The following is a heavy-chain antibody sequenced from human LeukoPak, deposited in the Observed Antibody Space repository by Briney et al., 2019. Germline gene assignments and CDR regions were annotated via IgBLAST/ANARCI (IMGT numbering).Heavy chain of an antibody. CDR2: ISSSSSYI. CDR3: ARDLLYYYDSSPRAFDI. V-gene: IGHV3-21*01. CDR1: GFTFSSYS. Sequence: GGSLRLSCAASGFTFSSYSINWVRQAPGKGLEWVSSISSSSSYIYYADSVKGRFTISRDNAKNSLYLQMNSLRAEGTAVYYCARDLLYYYDSSPRAFDIWGQGTMVTVSS. J-gene: IGHJ3*02. D-gene: IGHD3-22*01.